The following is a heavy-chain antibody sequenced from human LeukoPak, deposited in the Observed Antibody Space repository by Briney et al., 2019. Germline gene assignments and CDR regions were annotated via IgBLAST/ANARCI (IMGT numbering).Heavy chain of an antibody. D-gene: IGHD5-18*01. Sequence: SETLSLTCAVSGGSISSTSYYWTWIRQPPGKGLEWIGSISYSGSTYYNPSLKSRVTISVDKAKNQFSLKLTSGTAADTAVYYCARSWIQLWLGDLTFDYWGQGTLVTVSS. CDR1: GGSISSTSYY. J-gene: IGHJ4*02. V-gene: IGHV4-39*01. CDR2: ISYSGST. CDR3: ARSWIQLWLGDLTFDY.